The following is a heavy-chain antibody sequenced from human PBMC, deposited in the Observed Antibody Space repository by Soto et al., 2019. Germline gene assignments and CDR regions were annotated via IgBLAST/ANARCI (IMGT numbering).Heavy chain of an antibody. J-gene: IGHJ4*02. D-gene: IGHD6-13*01. Sequence: PGGSLRLSCAASGFTFSNAWMTWIRQAPGKGLEWVSYISDSGSSIYYADSVKGRFTISRDNAKNSLLLEMNSLRGEDTAVYFCARQYSSMLGLWGQGTLVTVSS. CDR1: GFTFSNAW. CDR2: ISDSGSSI. CDR3: ARQYSSMLGL. V-gene: IGHV3-11*01.